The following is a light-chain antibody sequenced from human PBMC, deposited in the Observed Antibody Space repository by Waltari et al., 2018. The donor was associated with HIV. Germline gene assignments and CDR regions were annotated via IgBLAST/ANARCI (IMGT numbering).Light chain of an antibody. CDR1: ESLLSSNGYNY. Sequence: LMTQSPVSLSVTPGESASISCRSSESLLSSNGYNYLDWHLQKPGRSPQLLIYVVSNRATGVPDRFSGRGAGTDFTLKISRVEPDDVGVYYCRQALQTPRTFGQGTKVEMK. CDR2: VVS. J-gene: IGKJ1*01. V-gene: IGKV2-28*01. CDR3: RQALQTPRT.